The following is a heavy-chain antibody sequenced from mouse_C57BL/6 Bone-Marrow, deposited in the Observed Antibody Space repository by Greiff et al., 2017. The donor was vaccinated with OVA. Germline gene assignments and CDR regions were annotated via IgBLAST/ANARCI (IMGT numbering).Heavy chain of an antibody. Sequence: VQLQQPGAELVKPGASVKLSCKASGYTFTSYWMHWVKQRPGQGLEWLGMIHPNSGSTNYNEKFKSKATLTVDKSYSTAYMQLSSLTSEDSAVYYCARTVGVSPYFDYWGQGTTLTVSS. J-gene: IGHJ2*01. D-gene: IGHD1-1*01. CDR3: ARTVGVSPYFDY. CDR2: IHPNSGST. CDR1: GYTFTSYW. V-gene: IGHV1-64*01.